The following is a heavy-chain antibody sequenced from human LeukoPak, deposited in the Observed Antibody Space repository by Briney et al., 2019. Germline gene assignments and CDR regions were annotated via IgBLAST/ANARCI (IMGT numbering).Heavy chain of an antibody. CDR2: ISSSGSTI. Sequence: KTGGSLRLSCAAAGFTFSDYYMSWIRQAPGKGLEWVSYISSSGSTIYYADSVKGRFTISGDNAKNSLYLQMNSLRAEDTAVYYCARQFYDSSGYPLYYFDYWGQGTLVTVSS. CDR1: GFTFSDYY. J-gene: IGHJ4*02. V-gene: IGHV3-11*04. CDR3: ARQFYDSSGYPLYYFDY. D-gene: IGHD3-22*01.